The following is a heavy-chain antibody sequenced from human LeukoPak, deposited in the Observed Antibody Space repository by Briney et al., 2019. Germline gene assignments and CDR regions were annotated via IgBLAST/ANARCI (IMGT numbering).Heavy chain of an antibody. D-gene: IGHD6-19*01. J-gene: IGHJ5*02. CDR3: ARTATIAVAGTPYYWFDP. CDR1: GYTFTSYY. CDR2: INPSGGST. V-gene: IGHV1-46*01. Sequence: GASVKVSCKASGYTFTSYYMHWVRQAPGQGLEWMGIINPSGGSTSYAQKFQGRVTMTRDMSTSTVYMELSSLRSEDTAVYYCARTATIAVAGTPYYWFDPWGQGTLVTVSS.